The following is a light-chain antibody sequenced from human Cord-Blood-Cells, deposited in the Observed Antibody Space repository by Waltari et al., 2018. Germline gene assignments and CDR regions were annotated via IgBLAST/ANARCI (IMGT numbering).Light chain of an antibody. Sequence: DIQMTQSPSSLSASVGDRVTITCQASQDISNYLNWYQKKPGKAPKLLIYDASNLETGVPSRCSGSGSGTDFTFTISSLQPEDIATYYCQQYDNLPYTFGQGTKLEIK. V-gene: IGKV1-33*01. J-gene: IGKJ2*01. CDR1: QDISNY. CDR3: QQYDNLPYT. CDR2: DAS.